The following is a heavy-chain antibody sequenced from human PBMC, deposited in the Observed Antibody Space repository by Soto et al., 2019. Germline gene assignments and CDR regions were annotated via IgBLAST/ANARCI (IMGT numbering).Heavy chain of an antibody. D-gene: IGHD6-13*01. CDR3: AVLQYSSSFDY. CDR2: ISWNSGSI. Sequence: PGGSLRLSCAASGFTFDDYAMHWVRQAPGKGLEWVSGISWNSGSIGYADSVKGRFTISRDNAKNSLYLQMNSLRAEDTALYYCAVLQYSSSFDYWGQGTLVTVSS. V-gene: IGHV3-9*01. CDR1: GFTFDDYA. J-gene: IGHJ4*02.